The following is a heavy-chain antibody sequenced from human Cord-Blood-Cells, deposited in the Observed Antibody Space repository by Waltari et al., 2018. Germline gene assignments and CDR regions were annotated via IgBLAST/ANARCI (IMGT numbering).Heavy chain of an antibody. CDR3: ARDRIAAAGTRWFDP. Sequence: QVQLVQSGAEVKKPGSSVKVSCKASGGTFSSYAISWVRQAPGQGLEWMGGICPIFGTANYDRKGQGRVTITADEPTSTAYMELSSLRSEDTAVYYCARDRIAAAGTRWFDPWGQGTLVTVSS. D-gene: IGHD6-13*01. CDR1: GGTFSSYA. J-gene: IGHJ5*02. V-gene: IGHV1-69*01. CDR2: ICPIFGTA.